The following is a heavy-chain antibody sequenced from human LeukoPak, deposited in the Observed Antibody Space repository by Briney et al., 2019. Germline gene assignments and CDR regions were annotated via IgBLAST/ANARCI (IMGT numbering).Heavy chain of an antibody. J-gene: IGHJ4*02. Sequence: GGSLRLSCAASGFTFSSYAMHWVRQAPGKGPEYASAISSNGGSTYYADSVKGRFTISRDNSKNTLYLQMGSLRAEDMAVYYCARAPGYYDSSGYIWGQGTLVTVSS. D-gene: IGHD3-22*01. CDR2: ISSNGGST. CDR3: ARAPGYYDSSGYI. V-gene: IGHV3-64*02. CDR1: GFTFSSYA.